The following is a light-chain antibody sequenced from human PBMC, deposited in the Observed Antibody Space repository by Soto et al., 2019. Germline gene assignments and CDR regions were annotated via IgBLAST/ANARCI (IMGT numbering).Light chain of an antibody. V-gene: IGLV2-14*01. CDR1: SSDVGDYNY. J-gene: IGLJ2*01. Sequence: QSVLTQPASVSGSPGQSITISCTGTSSDVGDYNYVSWYQQHPGKAPKLMIYEVTSRPSGVSSRFSGSKSGNTASLTISGLQAEDEADYYCSSYTSSSTLVFGGGTKLTVL. CDR2: EVT. CDR3: SSYTSSSTLV.